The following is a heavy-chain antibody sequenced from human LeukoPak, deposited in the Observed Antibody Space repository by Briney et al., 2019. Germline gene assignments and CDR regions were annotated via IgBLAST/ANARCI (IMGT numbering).Heavy chain of an antibody. V-gene: IGHV3-7*01. J-gene: IGHJ5*02. CDR2: INQDASEI. CDR3: AKIAAAVPDQ. D-gene: IGHD6-13*01. Sequence: PGGSLRLSCAASGFTFSTYWMNWYRQAPGKGLEWVGNINQDASEINYVDSVRGRFTISRDNAKNSLHLQMNSLRAEDTAVYYCAKIAAAVPDQWGQGTLVTVSS. CDR1: GFTFSTYW.